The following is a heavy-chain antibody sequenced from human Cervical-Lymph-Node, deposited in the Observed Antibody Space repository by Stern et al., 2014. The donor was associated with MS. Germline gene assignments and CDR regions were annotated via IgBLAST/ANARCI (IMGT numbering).Heavy chain of an antibody. D-gene: IGHD2-21*01. CDR1: GFTFTEHS. Sequence: MQLVESGGGVVKPGGSLRISCAASGFTFTEHSMHWVRQTPGQGLEWMAIIYYDGGNDYHADSGKGRFTISRDNSKTTLYLQMNTLRAEDTAVYYCTASASCGGDCYSGAFDYWGQGTLVTVSS. V-gene: IGHV3-30-3*01. CDR2: IYYDGGND. CDR3: TASASCGGDCYSGAFDY. J-gene: IGHJ4*02.